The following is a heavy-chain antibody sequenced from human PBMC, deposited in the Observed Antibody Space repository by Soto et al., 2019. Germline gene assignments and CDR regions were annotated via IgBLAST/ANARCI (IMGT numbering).Heavy chain of an antibody. Sequence: QLQLQESGPGLVKPSETLSLTCTVSGGSISSSSYYWGWIRQPPGKGLEWIGSIYYSGSTYYNPSLKSRVTISVDTSKNQFSLKLSSVTAADTAVNYCARHWWLRPSKTFYNWFDPWGQGTLVTVSS. J-gene: IGHJ5*02. CDR2: IYYSGST. V-gene: IGHV4-39*01. CDR3: ARHWWLRPSKTFYNWFDP. D-gene: IGHD5-12*01. CDR1: GGSISSSSYY.